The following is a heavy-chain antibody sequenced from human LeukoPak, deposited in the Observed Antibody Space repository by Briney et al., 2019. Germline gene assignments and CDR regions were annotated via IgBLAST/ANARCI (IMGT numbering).Heavy chain of an antibody. V-gene: IGHV3-9*01. CDR3: AKGTAAAYFDY. CDR2: ISWNSGSI. Sequence: GGSLRLSCAASGFTFDDYAMHWVQQAPGKGLEWVSGISWNSGSIGYADSVKGRFTISRDNAKNSLYLQMNSLRAEDTALYYCAKGTAAAYFDYWGQGTLVTVSS. D-gene: IGHD6-13*01. CDR1: GFTFDDYA. J-gene: IGHJ4*02.